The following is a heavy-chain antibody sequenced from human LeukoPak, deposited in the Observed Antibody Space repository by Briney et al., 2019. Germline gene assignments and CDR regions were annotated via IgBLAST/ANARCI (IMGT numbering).Heavy chain of an antibody. CDR1: GGTFSSYA. Sequence: GASVKVSCKASGGTFSSYAISWVRQAPGQGLEWMGGIIPIFDTANYAQKFQGRVTITADESTSTAYMELSSLRSEDTAVYYCARVGGSSSNWFDPWGQGTLVTVSS. J-gene: IGHJ5*02. V-gene: IGHV1-69*13. CDR2: IIPIFDTA. CDR3: ARVGGSSSNWFDP. D-gene: IGHD6-6*01.